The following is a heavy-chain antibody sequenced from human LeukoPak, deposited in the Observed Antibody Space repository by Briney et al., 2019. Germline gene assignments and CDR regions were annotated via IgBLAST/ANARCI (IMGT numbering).Heavy chain of an antibody. V-gene: IGHV1-69*13. CDR2: IVPIFGTA. CDR1: GGTFSSYA. Sequence: SVKVSCKASGGTFSSYAISWVRQAPGQGLEWMGGIVPIFGTANYAQKFQGRVTITADESTSTAYMELSSLRSEDTAVYYCARDYYYDSSGYYYPRYWGQGTLVTVSS. D-gene: IGHD3-22*01. CDR3: ARDYYYDSSGYYYPRY. J-gene: IGHJ4*02.